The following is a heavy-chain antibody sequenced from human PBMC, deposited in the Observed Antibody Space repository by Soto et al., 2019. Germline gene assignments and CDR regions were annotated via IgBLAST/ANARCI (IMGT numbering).Heavy chain of an antibody. D-gene: IGHD5-18*01. J-gene: IGHJ5*02. CDR1: GGSIRSYY. CDR3: ARAVGDTASWFDP. V-gene: IGHV4-59*01. CDR2: MYHSGST. Sequence: QVQLQESGPGLVEPSETLSLTCTVSGGSIRSYYWNWFRQPPGKGLEWIGYMYHSGSTNYNPSLKSRVTVSVDTSKNQCSLKLSSVTAADTAVYYCARAVGDTASWFDPWGQGTLVTVSS.